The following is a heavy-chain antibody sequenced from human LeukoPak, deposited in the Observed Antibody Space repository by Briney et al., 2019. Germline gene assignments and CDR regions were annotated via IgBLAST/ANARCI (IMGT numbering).Heavy chain of an antibody. CDR1: GGTFSSYA. CDR2: IIPIFGTA. D-gene: IGHD3-9*01. CDR3: ARLRYFDGYSY. Sequence: ASVKVSCKASGGTFSSYAISWVRQAPGQGLEWMGGIIPIFGTANYAQKFQGRVTITADKCTSTAYMELSSLRSEDTAVYYCARLRYFDGYSYWGQGTLVTVSS. V-gene: IGHV1-69*06. J-gene: IGHJ4*02.